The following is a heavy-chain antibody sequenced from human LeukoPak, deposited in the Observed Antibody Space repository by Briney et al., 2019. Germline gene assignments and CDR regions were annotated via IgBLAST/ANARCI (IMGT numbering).Heavy chain of an antibody. Sequence: SETLSLTCAVYGGSFSSYYWGWIRQPPGKGLEWIGSIYYSGSTYYNPSLKSRVTISVDTSKNQFSLKLSSVTAADTAVYYCARAHEVACAFDIWGQGTMVTVSS. CDR1: GGSFSSYY. J-gene: IGHJ3*02. CDR2: IYYSGST. V-gene: IGHV4-39*07. CDR3: ARAHEVACAFDI. D-gene: IGHD2-21*01.